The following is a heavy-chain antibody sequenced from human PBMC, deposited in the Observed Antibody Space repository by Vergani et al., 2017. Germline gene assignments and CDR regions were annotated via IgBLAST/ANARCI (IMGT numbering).Heavy chain of an antibody. CDR2: ISGSGVST. CDR1: GFTFSSYA. CDR3: ARFQQLATFDY. J-gene: IGHJ4*02. Sequence: EVQLLESGGGLVQPGGSLRLSCAASGFTFSSYAMSWVRQAPGKGLEWVSAISGSGVSTYYADSVKGRFTIARDNSKNTLYLQMNSLRPEDTAVYYCARFQQLATFDYWGQGTLVTVSS. V-gene: IGHV3-23*01. D-gene: IGHD6-13*01.